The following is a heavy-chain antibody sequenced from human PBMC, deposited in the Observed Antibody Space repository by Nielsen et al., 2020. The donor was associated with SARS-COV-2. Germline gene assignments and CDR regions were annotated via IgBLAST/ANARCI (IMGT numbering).Heavy chain of an antibody. CDR3: ARDSSGTYRRVDY. J-gene: IGHJ4*02. D-gene: IGHD3-22*01. CDR1: GYTFTNNY. V-gene: IGHV1-46*01. CDR2: INPTNGGT. Sequence: ASVKVSCKASGYTFTNNYMHWVRQAPGQGLEWMGLINPTNGGTTYAQKFQGRVTMTRDTSTSTVYMELSSQRSDDTAVYYCARDSSGTYRRVDYWGQGTLVTVSS.